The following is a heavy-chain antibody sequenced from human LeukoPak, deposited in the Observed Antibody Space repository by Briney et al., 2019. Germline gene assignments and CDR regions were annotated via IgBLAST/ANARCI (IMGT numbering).Heavy chain of an antibody. J-gene: IGHJ4*02. CDR2: IYYSGST. CDR1: GGSISSYY. D-gene: IGHD5-12*01. V-gene: IGHV4-59*01. CDR3: AGYSGYANFDY. Sequence: SETLSLTCTVSGGSISSYYWSWIRQPPGKGLEWIGYIYYSGSTNYNPSLKSRVTISVDTSKNQFSLKLSSVTAADTAVYYCAGYSGYANFDYWGQGTLVTVSS.